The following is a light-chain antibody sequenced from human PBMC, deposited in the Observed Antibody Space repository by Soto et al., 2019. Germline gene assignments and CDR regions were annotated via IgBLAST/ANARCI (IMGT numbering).Light chain of an antibody. CDR2: GNT. V-gene: IGLV1-40*01. J-gene: IGLJ1*01. Sequence: QSVLTQPPSVSGAPGQRVTISCTGSSSNIGAGYDVSWYQQLPGTAPKFLIYGNTDRPSGVPDRFSGSKSGTSASLAITGLQAEDEADYYCQSYDSSLSGYVFGTVTKVTVL. CDR1: SSNIGAGYD. CDR3: QSYDSSLSGYV.